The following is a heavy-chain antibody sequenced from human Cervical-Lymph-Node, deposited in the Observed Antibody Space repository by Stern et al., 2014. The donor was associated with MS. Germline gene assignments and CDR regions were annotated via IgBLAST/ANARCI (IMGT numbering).Heavy chain of an antibody. D-gene: IGHD3-16*02. CDR1: GYSFTSYW. Sequence: MQLVQSGAEVKKPGESLKISCKGSGYSFTSYWIGWVRQMPGKGLEWMGIIYPGDSDTRYSPSFQGQVTISADKSISTAYLQWSSLKASDTAMYYCARYEYDYVWGSYPYFDYWGQGTLVTVSS. J-gene: IGHJ4*02. CDR2: IYPGDSDT. CDR3: ARYEYDYVWGSYPYFDY. V-gene: IGHV5-51*03.